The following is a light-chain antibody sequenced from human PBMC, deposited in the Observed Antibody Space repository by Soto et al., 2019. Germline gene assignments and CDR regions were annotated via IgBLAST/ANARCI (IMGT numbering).Light chain of an antibody. J-gene: IGKJ1*01. CDR2: AAS. V-gene: IGKV1-39*01. Sequence: DIQMTQSPSSLSASVGDRVTITCRASQSISSYLNWYQQKPGNAPRLLIFAASSLQSGVPSRFSGSGSGTEFTLTISSLQSEDFATYYCLQDYSYPLTFGQGTKVDIK. CDR3: LQDYSYPLT. CDR1: QSISSY.